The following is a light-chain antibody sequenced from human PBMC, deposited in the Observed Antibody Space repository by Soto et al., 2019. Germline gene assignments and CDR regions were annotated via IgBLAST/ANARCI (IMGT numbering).Light chain of an antibody. CDR2: EVS. Sequence: QSALTQPASVSGSPGQSINISCSGTSSDVGGYNYVSWYQQHPGKAPKLMIYEVSNRPSGVSNRFSGSKSGSTASLTISGLQAEDEADYYCSSYTGTNHVVFGGGTKVTVL. CDR3: SSYTGTNHVV. J-gene: IGLJ2*01. V-gene: IGLV2-14*01. CDR1: SSDVGGYNY.